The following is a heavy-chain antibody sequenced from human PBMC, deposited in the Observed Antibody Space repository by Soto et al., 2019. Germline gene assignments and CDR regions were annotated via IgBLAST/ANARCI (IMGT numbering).Heavy chain of an antibody. CDR2: ISYDGSNK. J-gene: IGHJ4*02. CDR3: ARDFIAVAGSVEY. V-gene: IGHV3-30-3*01. D-gene: IGHD6-13*01. Sequence: LRLSCAASGFTFSSYAMHWVRQAPGKGLEWVAVISYDGSNKYYADSVKGRFTISRDNSKNTLYLQMNSLRAEDTAVYYCARDFIAVAGSVEYWGPGTLVTVSS. CDR1: GFTFSSYA.